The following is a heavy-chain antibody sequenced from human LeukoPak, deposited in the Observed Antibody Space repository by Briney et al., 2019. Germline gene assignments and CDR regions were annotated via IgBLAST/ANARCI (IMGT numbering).Heavy chain of an antibody. CDR1: GGSISSSSYY. CDR3: ARPYYYDSSFFDY. CDR2: IYYGGST. V-gene: IGHV4-39*01. Sequence: SETLSLTCTVSGGSISSSSYYWGWIRQPPGKGLEWIGSIYYGGSTYYNPSLKSRVTISVDTSKNQFSLKLSSVTAADTAVYYCARPYYYDSSFFDYWGQGTLVTVSS. D-gene: IGHD3-22*01. J-gene: IGHJ4*02.